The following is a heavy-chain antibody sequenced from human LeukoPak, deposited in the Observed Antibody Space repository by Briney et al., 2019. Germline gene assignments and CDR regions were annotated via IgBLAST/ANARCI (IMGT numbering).Heavy chain of an antibody. D-gene: IGHD3-10*01. J-gene: IGHJ4*02. CDR3: ARDPSYGSGSYVFDY. CDR1: GGSFSGYY. Sequence: LSLTCAVYGGSFSGYYWSWIRQAPGKGLEWVSYISSSGSTIYYADSVKGRFTISRDNAKNSLYLQMNSLRAEDTAVYYCARDPSYGSGSYVFDYWGQGTLVTVSS. CDR2: ISSSGSTI. V-gene: IGHV3-11*01.